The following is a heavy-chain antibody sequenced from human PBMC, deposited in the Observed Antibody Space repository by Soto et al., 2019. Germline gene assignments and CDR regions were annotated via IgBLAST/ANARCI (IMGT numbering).Heavy chain of an antibody. CDR3: TTSGRRWPDAFDI. J-gene: IGHJ3*02. Sequence: SETLSLTCAVYGGSFNSYFWNWVRQPPGKGLEWIGEVTPSGGSNYNPSLKSRVTISKDTSKNQSSLKVTSVTAADTAVYYCTTSGRRWPDAFDIWAQGAMVTVSS. D-gene: IGHD2-15*01. CDR2: VTPSGGS. CDR1: GGSFNSYF. V-gene: IGHV4-34*01.